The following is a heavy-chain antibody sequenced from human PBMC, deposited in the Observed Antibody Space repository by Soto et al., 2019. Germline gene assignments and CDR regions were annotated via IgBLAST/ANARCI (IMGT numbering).Heavy chain of an antibody. D-gene: IGHD3-16*01. J-gene: IGHJ3*02. CDR1: GYTFTNHG. CDR2: INPYNDNT. CDR3: ARDRVAGIWGDAFDI. Sequence: QVQLVQSGTEVTKPGAPVKVSWKTSGYTFTNHGINWVRQAPGQGLEGMGWINPYNDNTNYAQKLQGRVTMTTDTSTTTAYMDLRSLTSDDTAVYYCARDRVAGIWGDAFDIWGQGTVVTVSS. V-gene: IGHV1-18*04.